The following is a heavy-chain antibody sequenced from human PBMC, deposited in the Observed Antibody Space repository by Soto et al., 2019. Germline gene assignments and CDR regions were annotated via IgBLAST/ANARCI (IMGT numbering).Heavy chain of an antibody. Sequence: GESLKISCKGSGYSFTSYWISWVRQMPGKGLEWMGRIDPSDSYTNYSPSFQGHVTISADKSISTAYLQWSSLKASDTAMYYCARQECYDSSGYYYVRNNWFDPWGQGTLVTVSS. V-gene: IGHV5-10-1*01. J-gene: IGHJ5*02. D-gene: IGHD3-22*01. CDR2: IDPSDSYT. CDR3: ARQECYDSSGYYYVRNNWFDP. CDR1: GYSFTSYW.